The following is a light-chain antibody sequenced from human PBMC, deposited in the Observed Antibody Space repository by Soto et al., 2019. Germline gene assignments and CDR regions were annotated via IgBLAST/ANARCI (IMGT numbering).Light chain of an antibody. CDR2: SNN. J-gene: IGLJ2*01. Sequence: QSVLTQPPSASGTPGQRVTISCSGSSSNIGSNTVNWYQQLPGTAPKLLIYSNNQRPSGVPDRFSGSKSGTSASLAISGLQSEDEADYYCAALDDSLNVLFGGGTQLTVL. V-gene: IGLV1-44*01. CDR1: SSNIGSNT. CDR3: AALDDSLNVL.